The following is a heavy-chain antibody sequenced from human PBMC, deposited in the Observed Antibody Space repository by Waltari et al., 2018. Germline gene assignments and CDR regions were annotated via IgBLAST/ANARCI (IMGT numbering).Heavy chain of an antibody. Sequence: QVQLVQSGAEVKKPGASVKVSCKASGYPFTNYGISWVRRAPGQGLEWMGWISPYKGKTNYAQRLQGRVTMTTDSSSSTAYMELRSLRSDDTAVYYCARLYCSSTTCSYWYFDLWDRGTLVTVSS. J-gene: IGHJ2*01. D-gene: IGHD2-2*01. V-gene: IGHV1-18*01. CDR2: ISPYKGKT. CDR1: GYPFTNYG. CDR3: ARLYCSSTTCSYWYFDL.